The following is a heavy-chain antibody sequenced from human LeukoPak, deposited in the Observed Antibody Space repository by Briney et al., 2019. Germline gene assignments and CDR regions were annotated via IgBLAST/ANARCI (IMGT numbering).Heavy chain of an antibody. CDR3: ARDDGFSSYSY. J-gene: IGHJ4*02. D-gene: IGHD3/OR15-3a*01. CDR1: GFTFSSYW. CDR2: MNLDGREK. V-gene: IGHV3-7*01. Sequence: GGSLGLSCAASGFTFSSYWMTWVRQAPGKGLEWVANMNLDGREKYYVDSVKGRFTISRDNAKNSLYLQMNSLTAEDTAVYYCARDDGFSSYSYWGQGALVTVSS.